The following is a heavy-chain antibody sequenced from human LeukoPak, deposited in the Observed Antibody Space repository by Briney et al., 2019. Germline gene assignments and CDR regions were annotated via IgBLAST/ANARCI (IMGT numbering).Heavy chain of an antibody. V-gene: IGHV3-23*01. CDR1: GFTFSSYA. J-gene: IGHJ4*02. D-gene: IGHD1-26*01. Sequence: GGSLRLSCAASGFTFSSYAMSWVRQAPGKGLEWVSAISGSGGSTYYADSVKGRFTISRDNSKNTLYLQMNSLRAEDTAVYYCARGEIVGATSGYFDYWGQGTLVTVSS. CDR2: ISGSGGST. CDR3: ARGEIVGATSGYFDY.